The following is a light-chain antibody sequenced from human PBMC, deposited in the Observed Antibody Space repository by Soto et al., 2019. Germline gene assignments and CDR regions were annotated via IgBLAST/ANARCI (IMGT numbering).Light chain of an antibody. J-gene: IGLJ2*01. CDR3: CSYAGSDIFVV. CDR1: SSDVGKYNL. Sequence: QSVLTQPASVSGSPGQSITISCTGSSSDVGKYNLVSWYQWHPDKAPKLMIYEDSQRPSGVSNRFSGSKSGNTASLTISGLQAEDEADYYCCSYAGSDIFVVFGGGTKLTVL. V-gene: IGLV2-23*02. CDR2: EDS.